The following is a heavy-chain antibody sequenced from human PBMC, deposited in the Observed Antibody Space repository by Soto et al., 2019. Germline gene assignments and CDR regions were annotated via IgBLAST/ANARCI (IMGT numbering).Heavy chain of an antibody. Sequence: PGGSLRLSCAASGVIFSTYGMHWVRQAPGKGLVGVAVIWHGGSNKYYADSVKGRFTISRDNSKNTVYLQMNSLRGEDTAVYYCAREYCASTTCYTPYYYGMDVWGQGTTVTVSS. CDR2: IWHGGSNK. D-gene: IGHD2-8*01. CDR3: AREYCASTTCYTPYYYGMDV. V-gene: IGHV3-33*01. CDR1: GVIFSTYG. J-gene: IGHJ6*02.